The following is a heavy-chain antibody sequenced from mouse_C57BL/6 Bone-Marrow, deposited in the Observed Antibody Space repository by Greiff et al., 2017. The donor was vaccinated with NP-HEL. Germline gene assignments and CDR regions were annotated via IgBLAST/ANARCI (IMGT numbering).Heavy chain of an antibody. CDR3: ARGGYGSSSYYAMDY. V-gene: IGHV1-63*01. CDR1: GYTFTNYW. Sequence: VQLQQSGAELVRPGTSVKMSCKASGYTFTNYWIGWAKQRPGHGLEWIGDIYPGGGYTNYNEKFKGKATLTADKSSSTAYMQFSSLTSEDSAIYYCARGGYGSSSYYAMDYWGQGTSVTVSS. D-gene: IGHD1-1*01. CDR2: IYPGGGYT. J-gene: IGHJ4*01.